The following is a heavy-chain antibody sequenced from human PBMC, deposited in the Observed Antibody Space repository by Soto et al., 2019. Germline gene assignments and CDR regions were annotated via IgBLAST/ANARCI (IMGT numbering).Heavy chain of an antibody. D-gene: IGHD6-13*01. Sequence: ASVKVSCKASGGTFSSYAISWVRQAPGQGLEWMGGIIPIFGTANYAQKFQGRVTITADESTSTAYMELSSLRSEDTAVYYCARGHGSWTGYYFDYWGQGTLVTVSS. V-gene: IGHV1-69*13. CDR2: IIPIFGTA. CDR1: GGTFSSYA. CDR3: ARGHGSWTGYYFDY. J-gene: IGHJ4*02.